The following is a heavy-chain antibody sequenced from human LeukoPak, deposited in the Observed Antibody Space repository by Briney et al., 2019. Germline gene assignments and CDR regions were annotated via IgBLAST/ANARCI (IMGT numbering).Heavy chain of an antibody. CDR2: IYYSGST. D-gene: IGHD3-16*01. J-gene: IGHJ4*02. V-gene: IGHV4-39*07. CDR1: GGSISSSSYY. Sequence: SETLSLTCTVSGGSISSSSYYWGWIRQPPGKGLEWIGSIYYSGSTYYNPSLKSRVSISVDTSKNQFSLKLSSVTAADTAVYYCARVRGGGEINYFDYWGQGTLVTVSS. CDR3: ARVRGGGEINYFDY.